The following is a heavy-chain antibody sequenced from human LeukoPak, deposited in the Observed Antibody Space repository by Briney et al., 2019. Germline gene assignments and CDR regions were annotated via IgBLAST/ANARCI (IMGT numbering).Heavy chain of an antibody. CDR3: ARLERGRWLFGY. CDR1: GGSFSSSLYY. Sequence: SETLSLTYTVSGGSFSSSLYYWGWIRQPPGKGLEWIGSIYYSGSTYYNPSLKSRVTISVDTSKNQFSLRLSSVTAADTAVYYCARLERGRWLFGYWGQGTLVTVSS. D-gene: IGHD3-22*01. CDR2: IYYSGST. V-gene: IGHV4-39*01. J-gene: IGHJ4*02.